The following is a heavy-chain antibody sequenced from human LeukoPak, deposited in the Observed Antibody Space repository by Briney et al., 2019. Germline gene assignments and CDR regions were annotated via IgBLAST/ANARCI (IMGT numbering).Heavy chain of an antibody. CDR2: ISSSSSYI. Sequence: PGGSLRLSCAASGFTFSSYSMNWVRQAPGKGLEWVSSISSSSSYIYYADSVKGRFTISRDNAKNSLYLQMNSLRAEDTAVYYCARDLYNYDSSGYSGGPDDAFDIWGQGTMVTVSS. J-gene: IGHJ3*02. V-gene: IGHV3-21*01. CDR1: GFTFSSYS. D-gene: IGHD3-22*01. CDR3: ARDLYNYDSSGYSGGPDDAFDI.